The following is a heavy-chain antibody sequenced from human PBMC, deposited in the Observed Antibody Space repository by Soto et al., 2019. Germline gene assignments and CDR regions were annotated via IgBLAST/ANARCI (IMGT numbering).Heavy chain of an antibody. D-gene: IGHD4-17*01. CDR1: GGSISSYY. J-gene: IGHJ4*02. Sequence: SETLSLTCTVSGGSISSYYWSWIRQPPGKGLEWIGYIYYSGSTNYNPSLKSRVTISVDTSKNQFSLKLSSVTAADTAVYYCARDMNRDYITYYFDYWGQGTLVTAPQ. CDR2: IYYSGST. CDR3: ARDMNRDYITYYFDY. V-gene: IGHV4-59*01.